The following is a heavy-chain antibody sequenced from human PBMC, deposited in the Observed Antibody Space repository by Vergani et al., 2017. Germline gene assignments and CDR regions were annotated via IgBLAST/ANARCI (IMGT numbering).Heavy chain of an antibody. CDR2: IDPSDSYT. D-gene: IGHD3-10*01. Sequence: EVQLVQSGAEVKTPGESLRISCKGSGYSFTSYWISWVRQMPGKGLEWMGRIDPSDSYTNYSPSFQGHVTISADKSISTAYLQWSSLKASDTAMYYCARHGSGLHYYYGMDVWGQGTTVTVSS. J-gene: IGHJ6*02. CDR3: ARHGSGLHYYYGMDV. CDR1: GYSFTSYW. V-gene: IGHV5-10-1*01.